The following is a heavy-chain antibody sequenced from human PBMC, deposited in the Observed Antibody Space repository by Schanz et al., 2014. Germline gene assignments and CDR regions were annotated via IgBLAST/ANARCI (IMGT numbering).Heavy chain of an antibody. CDR1: GYSFTTYD. V-gene: IGHV1-46*03. CDR2: INPSGGST. CDR3: ARDGEAAAGCDY. J-gene: IGHJ4*02. D-gene: IGHD6-13*01. Sequence: QVQLVQSGAEVKKPGASVRVSCKASGYSFTTYDVNWVRQATGQGLEWMGIINPSGGSTSYAQKFQGRVTMTSDTSTSTVYMELSSLRSEDTAVYYCARDGEAAAGCDYWGQGTLVTVSS.